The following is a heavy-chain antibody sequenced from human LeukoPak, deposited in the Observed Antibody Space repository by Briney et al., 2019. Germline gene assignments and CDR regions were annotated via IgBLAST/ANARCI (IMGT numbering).Heavy chain of an antibody. Sequence: PGGSLRLSCAASGFTFSSHAMSWVRQAPGKGLEWVSAISGSGGSTYYADSVKGRFTISRDNSKNTLYLQMNSLRAEDTAVYYCAKARYSYGWFDYWGQGTLVTVSS. CDR3: AKARYSYGWFDY. J-gene: IGHJ4*02. D-gene: IGHD5-18*01. CDR2: ISGSGGST. CDR1: GFTFSSHA. V-gene: IGHV3-23*01.